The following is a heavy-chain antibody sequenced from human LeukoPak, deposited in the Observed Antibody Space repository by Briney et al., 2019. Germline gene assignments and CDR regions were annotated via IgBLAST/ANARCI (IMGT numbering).Heavy chain of an antibody. CDR2: TGST. D-gene: IGHD3-22*01. J-gene: IGHJ4*02. CDR3: ASAYDTSGYYYGRFDY. Sequence: SETLSLTCTVSGGSISSGGYSWSWIRQHPGKGLEWIGYTGSTYYNPSLKSRVTMSVDTSKNQFSLKLSSVTAADSAVYFCASAYDTSGYYYGRFDYWGQGALVTVSS. V-gene: IGHV4-31*03. CDR1: GGSISSGGYS.